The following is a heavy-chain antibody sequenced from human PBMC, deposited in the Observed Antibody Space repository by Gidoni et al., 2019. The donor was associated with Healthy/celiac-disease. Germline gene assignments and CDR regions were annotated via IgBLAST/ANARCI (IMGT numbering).Heavy chain of an antibody. Sequence: QVQLVESGGGVVPPGRSLRLSCAASGFTFSSFAMHWVRQAPGKGLEWVAVISYDGSNKYYADSVKGRFTISRDNSKNTLYLQMNSLRAEDTAVYYCARTGYCSSTSCDNNWFDPWGQGTLVTVSS. CDR2: ISYDGSNK. D-gene: IGHD2-2*02. CDR3: ARTGYCSSTSCDNNWFDP. J-gene: IGHJ5*02. V-gene: IGHV3-30*04. CDR1: GFTFSSFA.